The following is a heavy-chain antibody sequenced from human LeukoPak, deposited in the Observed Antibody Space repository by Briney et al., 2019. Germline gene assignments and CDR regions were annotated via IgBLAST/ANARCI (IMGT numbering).Heavy chain of an antibody. V-gene: IGHV3-23*01. CDR2: ISGSGGST. CDR3: VRDIVVVPAGYFDY. CDR1: GFTFISYA. Sequence: GGSLVLSCAASGFTFISYAMSWVRQAPGKGLEWVSAISGSGGSTYYADSVKGRFTISRDNSKTTLYLQMNSLRAEDTAVYYCVRDIVVVPAGYFDYWGQGTLVTVSS. D-gene: IGHD2-2*01. J-gene: IGHJ4*02.